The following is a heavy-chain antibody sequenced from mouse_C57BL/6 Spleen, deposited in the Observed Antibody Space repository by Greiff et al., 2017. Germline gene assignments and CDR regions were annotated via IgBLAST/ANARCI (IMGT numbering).Heavy chain of an antibody. V-gene: IGHV1-81*01. Sequence: VQVVESGAELARPGASVKLSCKASGYTFTSYGISWVKQRTGQGLEWIGEIYPRSGNTYYNEKFKGKATLTADKSSSTAYMELRSLTSEDSAVYFCARYYGSSPYYFDYWGQGTTLTVSS. CDR2: IYPRSGNT. J-gene: IGHJ2*01. D-gene: IGHD1-1*01. CDR1: GYTFTSYG. CDR3: ARYYGSSPYYFDY.